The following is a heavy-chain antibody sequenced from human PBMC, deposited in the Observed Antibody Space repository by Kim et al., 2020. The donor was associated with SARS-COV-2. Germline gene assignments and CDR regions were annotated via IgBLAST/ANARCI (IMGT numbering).Heavy chain of an antibody. J-gene: IGHJ6*03. D-gene: IGHD3-9*01. Sequence: KGRFTISRDNSKNTLYLQMNSLGAEDTAVYYCAKGADILTGYWYYYYYMDVWGKGTTVTVSS. CDR3: AKGADILTGYWYYYYYMDV. V-gene: IGHV3-23*01.